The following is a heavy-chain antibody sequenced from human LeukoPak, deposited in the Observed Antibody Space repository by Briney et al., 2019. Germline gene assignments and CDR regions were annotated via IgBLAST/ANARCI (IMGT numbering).Heavy chain of an antibody. CDR3: ARESPQGYSYGFFDY. CDR2: IYYSGST. D-gene: IGHD5-18*01. J-gene: IGHJ4*02. CDR1: GGSTSSSSYY. Sequence: ASETLSLTCTVSGGSTSSSSYYWGWIRQPPGKGLEWIGSIYYSGSTYYNPSLKSRVTISVDTSKNQFSLKLSSVTAADTAVYYCARESPQGYSYGFFDYWGQGTLVTVSS. V-gene: IGHV4-39*02.